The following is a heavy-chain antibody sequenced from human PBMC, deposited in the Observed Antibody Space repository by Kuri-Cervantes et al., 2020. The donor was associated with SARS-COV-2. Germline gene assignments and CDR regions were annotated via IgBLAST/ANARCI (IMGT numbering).Heavy chain of an antibody. D-gene: IGHD3-3*01. CDR1: GFTFSSYS. CDR3: ARAKLRFLEWSRPDYYYMDV. V-gene: IGHV3-48*04. CDR2: ISSSGSTI. J-gene: IGHJ6*03. Sequence: GESLKISCAASGFTFSSYSMNWVRQAPGKGLEWVSYISSSGSTIYYADSVKGRFTISRDNAKNSLYLQMNSLRAEDTAVYYCARAKLRFLEWSRPDYYYMDVWGKGTTVTVSS.